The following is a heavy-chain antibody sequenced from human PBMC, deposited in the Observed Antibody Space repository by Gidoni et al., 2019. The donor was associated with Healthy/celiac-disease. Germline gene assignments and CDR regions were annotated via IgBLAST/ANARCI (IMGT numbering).Heavy chain of an antibody. CDR3: AKDSGVAQSMDV. V-gene: IGHV3-9*01. D-gene: IGHD3-10*01. CDR1: GFTFDDYA. J-gene: IGHJ6*02. Sequence: EVQLVESGGGLVQPGRSLRLSCAASGFTFDDYAMHWVRQAPGKGLEWVSGISRNSGSIGYADSVKGRFTISRDNAKNSLYLQMNSLRAEDTALYYCAKDSGVAQSMDVWGQGTTVTVSS. CDR2: ISRNSGSI.